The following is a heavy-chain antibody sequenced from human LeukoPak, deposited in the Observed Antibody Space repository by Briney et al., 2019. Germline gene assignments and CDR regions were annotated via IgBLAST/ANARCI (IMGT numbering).Heavy chain of an antibody. D-gene: IGHD3-22*01. V-gene: IGHV4-30-4*01. J-gene: IGHJ4*02. CDR1: GGSISSGDYY. Sequence: SETLSLTCTVSGGSISSGDYYWSWIRQPPGKGLEWIGYIYYSGSTYYNPSLKSRVTISVDTSKNQFSLKLSSVTAADTAVYYCARAPYYYDSGGYSNYYFDYWGQGTLVTVSS. CDR3: ARAPYYYDSGGYSNYYFDY. CDR2: IYYSGST.